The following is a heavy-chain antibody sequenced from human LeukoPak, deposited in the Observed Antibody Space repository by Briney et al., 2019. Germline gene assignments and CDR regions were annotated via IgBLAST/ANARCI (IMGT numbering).Heavy chain of an antibody. CDR1: GGSISGYY. Sequence: SETLSLTCTVSGGSISGYYWSWIRQPAGKGLEWIGRIHTSESTNYNPSLKSRVTISVDTSKNQFSLKLSSVTAADTAVYYCASRSPAHAFDIWGQGTMVTVSS. J-gene: IGHJ3*02. CDR3: ASRSPAHAFDI. V-gene: IGHV4-4*07. CDR2: IHTSEST.